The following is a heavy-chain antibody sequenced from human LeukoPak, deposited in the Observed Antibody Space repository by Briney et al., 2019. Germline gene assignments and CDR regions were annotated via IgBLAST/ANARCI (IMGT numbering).Heavy chain of an antibody. D-gene: IGHD3-10*01. Sequence: KPSETLSLTCTVSGDSISSDIYYWSWIRQPAGKGLEWIGRIYISGSINHNPSLKSRVTISVDTSKNQFSLKLSSVTAADTAVYYCARDRGAPFDYWGQGTVVTVSS. CDR1: GDSISSDIYY. CDR2: IYISGSI. CDR3: ARDRGAPFDY. V-gene: IGHV4-61*02. J-gene: IGHJ4*02.